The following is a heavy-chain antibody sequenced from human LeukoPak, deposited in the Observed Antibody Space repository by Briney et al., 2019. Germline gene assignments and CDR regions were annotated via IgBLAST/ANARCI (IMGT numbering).Heavy chain of an antibody. Sequence: GGSLRLSCAASGFTFSSYWMHWVRQAPGKGLVWVSRINSDGSSTSYADSVKGRFTISRDNAKNTLYLQMNSLRAEDTAVYYCARVPYYDFWSGYGWFDPWGQGTLVTVSS. J-gene: IGHJ5*02. CDR3: ARVPYYDFWSGYGWFDP. CDR1: GFTFSSYW. CDR2: INSDGSST. V-gene: IGHV3-74*01. D-gene: IGHD3-3*01.